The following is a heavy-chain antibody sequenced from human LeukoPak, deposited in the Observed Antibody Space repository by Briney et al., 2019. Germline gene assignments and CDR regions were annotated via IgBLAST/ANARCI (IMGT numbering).Heavy chain of an antibody. D-gene: IGHD2-2*01. J-gene: IGHJ4*02. CDR2: ISGSGGST. V-gene: IGHV3-23*01. CDR1: GFTFGSYA. Sequence: GGSLRLSCAASGFTFGSYAMSWVRQAPGKGLEWVSVISGSGGSTDYADSVKGRFTISRDNSKNTLYLQMNSLRAEDTAVYYCAKDSSIEGNLHKDYWGQGTLVTVSS. CDR3: AKDSSIEGNLHKDY.